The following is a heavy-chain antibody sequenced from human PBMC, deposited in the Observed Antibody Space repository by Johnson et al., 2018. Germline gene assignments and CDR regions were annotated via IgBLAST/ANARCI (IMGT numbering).Heavy chain of an antibody. J-gene: IGHJ3*02. CDR3: ASQREWLSAFHI. V-gene: IGHV4-39*07. D-gene: IGHD6-19*01. CDR1: RGSISSSSHY. Sequence: QVQLQESGPGLVKPSETLSLTCTVSRGSISSSSHYWGWIRQPPGKGLEWIGAISYSGSTYYNTSLKSRVTISLDTSKNQFSLKLTPVPAADTAVYYCASQREWLSAFHIWGQGTLVTVSS. CDR2: ISYSGST.